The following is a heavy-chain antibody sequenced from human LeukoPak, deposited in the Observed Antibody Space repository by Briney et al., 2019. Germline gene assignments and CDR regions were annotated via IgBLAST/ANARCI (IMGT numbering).Heavy chain of an antibody. J-gene: IGHJ6*02. Sequence: ASVKVSCKASGYTFTSYGISWVRQAPGQGLEWMGWISAYNGNTNYAQKLQGRVTMTTDTSTSTAYMELSSLRSEDTAVYYCARAAVHYNSVMDVWGQGTTVTVSS. V-gene: IGHV1-18*01. D-gene: IGHD6-25*01. CDR1: GYTFTSYG. CDR2: ISAYNGNT. CDR3: ARAAVHYNSVMDV.